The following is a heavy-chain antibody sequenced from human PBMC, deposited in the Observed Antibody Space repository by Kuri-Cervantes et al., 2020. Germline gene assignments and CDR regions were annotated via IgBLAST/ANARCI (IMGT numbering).Heavy chain of an antibody. Sequence: SVKVSCKASGGTFSSYATSWVRQAPGQGLEWMGGIIPIFGTANYAQKFQGRVTITADESTSTAYMELSSLRSEDTAVYYCARNYNWNDVFSGRFDPWGQGTLVTVSS. J-gene: IGHJ5*02. CDR1: GGTFSSYA. V-gene: IGHV1-69*13. CDR2: IIPIFGTA. CDR3: ARNYNWNDVFSGRFDP. D-gene: IGHD1-1*01.